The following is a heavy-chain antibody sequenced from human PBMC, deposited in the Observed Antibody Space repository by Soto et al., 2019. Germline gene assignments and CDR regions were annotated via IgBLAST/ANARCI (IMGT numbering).Heavy chain of an antibody. V-gene: IGHV1-3*01. J-gene: IGHJ5*02. CDR1: GYTFTSYA. CDR3: ARESAYCSGDCYPNWFDP. Sequence: GASVKVSCKASGYTFTSYAMHWVRQAPGQRLEWMGWINAGNGNTKYSQKFQGRVTITRDTSASTAYMELSSLRSEDTAVYYCARESAYCSGDCYPNWFDPWGQGTLVTVSS. CDR2: INAGNGNT. D-gene: IGHD2-21*02.